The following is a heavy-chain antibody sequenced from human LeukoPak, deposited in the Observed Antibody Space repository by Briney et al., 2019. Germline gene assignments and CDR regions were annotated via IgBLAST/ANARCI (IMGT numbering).Heavy chain of an antibody. Sequence: SQTLSLTCAVSGGSISSGGYSWSWIRQPPGKGLEWIGYVYHSGSTYYNPSLKSRVTISVDRSKNQFSLKLSSVTAADTAMDYCARTSIAARRAHAFDIWGQGTMVTVSS. CDR1: GGSISSGGYS. CDR2: VYHSGST. CDR3: ARTSIAARRAHAFDI. D-gene: IGHD6-6*01. J-gene: IGHJ3*02. V-gene: IGHV4-30-2*01.